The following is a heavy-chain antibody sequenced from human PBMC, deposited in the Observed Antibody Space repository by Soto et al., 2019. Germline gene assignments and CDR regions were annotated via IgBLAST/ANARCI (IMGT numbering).Heavy chain of an antibody. D-gene: IGHD1-26*01. Sequence: PSETLSLTCAVYGGFFSGYYWSWIRQPPGKGLEWIGEISHNGSTNYNPSLKSRLTISGEMYKHQFSLKLSSVSAADTAVYYCATGSTLYSGSYWGAYYFGYWGQGTQGNLSS. J-gene: IGHJ4*02. CDR2: ISHNGST. CDR1: GGFFSGYY. CDR3: ATGSTLYSGSYWGAYYFGY. V-gene: IGHV4-34*01.